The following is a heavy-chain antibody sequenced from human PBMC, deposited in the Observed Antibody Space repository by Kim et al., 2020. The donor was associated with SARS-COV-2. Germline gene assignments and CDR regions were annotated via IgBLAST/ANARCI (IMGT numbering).Heavy chain of an antibody. Sequence: SETLSLTCTVSGGSISSYYWSWIRQPPGKGLEWIGYIYYSGSTNYNPSLKSRVTISVDTYKNQFSLKLSSVTAADTAVYYCARDLREYSSSWYHYYYYMDVWGKGPTVTVSS. D-gene: IGHD6-13*01. J-gene: IGHJ6*03. CDR2: IYYSGST. V-gene: IGHV4-59*01. CDR3: ARDLREYSSSWYHYYYYMDV. CDR1: GGSISSYY.